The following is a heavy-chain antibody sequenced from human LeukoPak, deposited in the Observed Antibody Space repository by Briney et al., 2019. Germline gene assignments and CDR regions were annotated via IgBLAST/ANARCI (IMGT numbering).Heavy chain of an antibody. CDR2: INPSGGST. V-gene: IGHV1-46*01. J-gene: IGHJ4*02. CDR3: ARVKGSGYSDY. Sequence: GASVKVSCKASGYTFTSYAMNWVRQAPGQGLEWMGIINPSGGSTSYAQKFQGRVTMTRDTSTSTVYMELSSLRSEDTAVYYCARVKGSGYSDYWGQGTLVTVSS. D-gene: IGHD6-19*01. CDR1: GYTFTSYA.